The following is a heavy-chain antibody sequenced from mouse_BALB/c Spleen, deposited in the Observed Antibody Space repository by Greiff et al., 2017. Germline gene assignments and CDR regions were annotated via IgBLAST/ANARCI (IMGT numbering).Heavy chain of an antibody. CDR2: ISSGGST. V-gene: IGHV5-6-5*01. Sequence: EVHLVESGGGLVKPGGSLKLSCAASGFTFSSYAMSWVRQTPEKRLEWVASISSGGSTYYPDSVKGRFTISRDNARNILYLQMSSLRSEDTAMYYCAREVDYYGSSYDYWGQGTTLTVSS. D-gene: IGHD1-1*01. CDR1: GFTFSSYA. CDR3: AREVDYYGSSYDY. J-gene: IGHJ2*01.